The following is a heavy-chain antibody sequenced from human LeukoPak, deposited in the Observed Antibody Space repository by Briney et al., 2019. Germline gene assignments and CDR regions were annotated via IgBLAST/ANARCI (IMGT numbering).Heavy chain of an antibody. D-gene: IGHD6-19*01. Sequence: PGGSLRLSCTASRFTFSNYWMSWVRQAPGKGLEWVGNIKEDGSEKYYVDSVKGRFIISRDNAKNSLYLQRNSLRAEDTAVYYCARDYGVAGLFDPWGQGALVTVSS. V-gene: IGHV3-7*01. J-gene: IGHJ5*02. CDR1: RFTFSNYW. CDR2: IKEDGSEK. CDR3: ARDYGVAGLFDP.